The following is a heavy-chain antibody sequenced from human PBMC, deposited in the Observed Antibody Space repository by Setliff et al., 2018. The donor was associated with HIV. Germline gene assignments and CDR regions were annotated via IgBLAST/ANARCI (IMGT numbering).Heavy chain of an antibody. CDR1: GFTFTSYA. V-gene: IGHV3-23*01. Sequence: GGSLRLSCAASGFTFTSYAMNWVRQAPGKGLEWVSSISGSGSTTYYADSVKGRLTISRDNSQNALYLHMNSLRAEDTAGYYCAKLQEGHVYSHYDSWGQGTLVTVPQ. CDR3: AKLQEGHVYSHYDS. J-gene: IGHJ4*02. CDR2: ISGSGSTT. D-gene: IGHD2-21*01.